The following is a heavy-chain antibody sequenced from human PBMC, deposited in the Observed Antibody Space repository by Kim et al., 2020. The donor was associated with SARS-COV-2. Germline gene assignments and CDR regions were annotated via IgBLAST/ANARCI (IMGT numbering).Heavy chain of an antibody. D-gene: IGHD3-10*01. CDR1: GGTFSSYN. CDR2: IIPILGIA. CDR3: ARSGILWFGERYYYGMDV. J-gene: IGHJ6*02. V-gene: IGHV1-69*02. Sequence: SVKVSCKASGGTFSSYNISWVRQAPGQGLEWMGRIIPILGIANYAQKFQGRVTITADKSTSTAYMELSSLRSEDTAVYYCARSGILWFGERYYYGMDVWGQGTTVTVSS.